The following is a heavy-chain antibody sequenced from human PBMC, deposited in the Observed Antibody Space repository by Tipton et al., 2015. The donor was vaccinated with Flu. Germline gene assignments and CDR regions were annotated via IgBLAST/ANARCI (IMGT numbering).Heavy chain of an antibody. CDR2: ISSSGSTI. D-gene: IGHD3-22*01. CDR1: GFTFSSYE. CDR3: ARDTHDGCGYFQIDY. V-gene: IGHV3-48*03. J-gene: IGHJ4*02. Sequence: SLRLSCAASGFTFSSYEMNWVRQAPGKGLEWDSYISSSGSTIYYADSVKGRFTISRDNAKNSLYLQMNSLRAEDTAVYYCARDTHDGCGYFQIDYGGQGTLVTVSS.